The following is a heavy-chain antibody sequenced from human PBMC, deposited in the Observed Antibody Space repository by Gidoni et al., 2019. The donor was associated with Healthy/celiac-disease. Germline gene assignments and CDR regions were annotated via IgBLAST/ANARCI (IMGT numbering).Heavy chain of an antibody. V-gene: IGHV4-39*01. CDR3: ARQGITMIVENWFDP. J-gene: IGHJ5*02. CDR1: GCSISSSSYY. D-gene: IGHD3-22*01. CDR2: IYYSGST. Sequence: QLQLQESGPGPVKPSETLSLTCTVSGCSISSSSYYWGWIRQPPGKGLEWIGGIYYSGSTYYNPSLKSRVTISVDTSKNQFSLKLSSVTAADTAVYYCARQGITMIVENWFDPWGQGTLVTVSS.